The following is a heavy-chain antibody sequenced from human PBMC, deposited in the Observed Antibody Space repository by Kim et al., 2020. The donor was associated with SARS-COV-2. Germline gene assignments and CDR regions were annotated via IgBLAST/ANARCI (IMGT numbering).Heavy chain of an antibody. D-gene: IGHD2-2*01. CDR1: GGSFSGYY. Sequence: SETLSLTCAVYGGSFSGYYWSWIRQPPGKGLEWIGEINHSGSTNYNPSLKSRVTISVDTSKNQFSLKLSSVTAADTAVYYCARGLEYLRSWGQGTLVTVSS. CDR3: ARGLEYLRS. V-gene: IGHV4-34*01. J-gene: IGHJ4*02. CDR2: INHSGST.